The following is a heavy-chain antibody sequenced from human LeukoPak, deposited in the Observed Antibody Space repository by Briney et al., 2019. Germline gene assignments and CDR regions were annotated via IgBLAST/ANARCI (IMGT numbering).Heavy chain of an antibody. Sequence: GGSLRLSCAASRFTLSNYWMSWVRQAPGKGLEWVANIKQDGSETYYVDSVKGRFTISRDNAKNSLSLQMNSLRAEDTAVYYCARQRGSGCLDYWGQGTLVTVSS. CDR3: ARQRGSGCLDY. D-gene: IGHD6-19*01. CDR1: RFTLSNYW. V-gene: IGHV3-7*01. J-gene: IGHJ4*02. CDR2: IKQDGSET.